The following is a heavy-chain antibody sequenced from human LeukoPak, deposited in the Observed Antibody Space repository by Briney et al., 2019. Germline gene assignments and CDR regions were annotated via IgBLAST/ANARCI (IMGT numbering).Heavy chain of an antibody. CDR3: ARGAAAATFSFDY. V-gene: IGHV3-21*01. Sequence: PGGSLRLSCAASGFTFSSYSMNWVRQAPGKGLEWVSSISSSSSYIYYADSVKGRFTISRDNAKNSLYLQMNSLRAEDTAVYYCARGAAAATFSFDYWGQGTLVTVSS. D-gene: IGHD6-13*01. CDR1: GFTFSSYS. CDR2: ISSSSSYI. J-gene: IGHJ4*02.